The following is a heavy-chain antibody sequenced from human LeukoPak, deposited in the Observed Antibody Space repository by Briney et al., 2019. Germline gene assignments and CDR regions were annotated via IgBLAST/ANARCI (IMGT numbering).Heavy chain of an antibody. CDR1: GFEFSRSW. D-gene: IGHD3-10*01. CDR2: INTDGSTT. J-gene: IGHJ4*02. Sequence: GGSQRLSCATSGFEFSRSWMHWVRQAPGKGLVWVSHINTDGSTTNYADSLKGRFTISRDNSKNTLHLQMNNLRAEDTAVYYCAREVSGRDDYWGQGTLVTVSS. CDR3: AREVSGRDDY. V-gene: IGHV3-74*01.